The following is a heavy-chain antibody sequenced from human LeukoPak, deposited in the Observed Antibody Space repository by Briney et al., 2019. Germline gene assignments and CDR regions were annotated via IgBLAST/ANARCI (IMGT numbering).Heavy chain of an antibody. CDR2: IYYSGST. CDR3: ARGILPYYDP. J-gene: IGHJ5*02. V-gene: IGHV4-59*01. D-gene: IGHD3-10*01. Sequence: SETLSLTCAVYGGSFSGYYWSWIRQPPGKGLEWIGYIYYSGSTNYNPSLKSRVTISVDTSKNQFSLKLSSVTAADTAVYYCARGILPYYDPWGQGTLVTVSS. CDR1: GGSFSGYY.